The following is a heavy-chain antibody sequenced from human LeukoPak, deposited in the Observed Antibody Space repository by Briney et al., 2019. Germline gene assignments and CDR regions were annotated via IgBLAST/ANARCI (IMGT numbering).Heavy chain of an antibody. V-gene: IGHV4-30-2*01. CDR2: IYHSGST. D-gene: IGHD3-22*01. CDR3: ARGGTYYYDSSGYASDYYYYYGMDV. CDR1: GGSISSGGYS. Sequence: SQTLSLTCAVSGGSISSGGYSWSWIRQPPGKGLEWIGYIYHSGSTYYNPSLKSRVTMSVDRSKNQFSLKLSSVTAADTAVYYCARGGTYYYDSSGYASDYYYYYGMDVWGQGTTVTVSS. J-gene: IGHJ6*02.